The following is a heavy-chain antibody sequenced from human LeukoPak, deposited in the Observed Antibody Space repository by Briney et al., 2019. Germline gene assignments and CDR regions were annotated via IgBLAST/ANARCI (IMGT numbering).Heavy chain of an antibody. J-gene: IGHJ4*02. Sequence: ASVKVSCKASGGTFSSYAISWVRQATGQGLEWMGWMNPNSGNTGYAQKFQGRVTMTRNTSISTAYMELSSLRSEDTAVYYCARGWKQWLVQVYWGQGTLVTVSS. CDR1: GGTFSSYA. V-gene: IGHV1-8*02. CDR3: ARGWKQWLVQVY. CDR2: MNPNSGNT. D-gene: IGHD6-19*01.